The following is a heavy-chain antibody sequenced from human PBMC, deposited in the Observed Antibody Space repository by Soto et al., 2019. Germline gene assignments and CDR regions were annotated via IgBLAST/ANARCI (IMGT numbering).Heavy chain of an antibody. V-gene: IGHV3-7*03. CDR1: GFTFWSCW. J-gene: IGHJ4*02. Sequence: GGSLRLSCAASGFTFWSCWMSWFRQAPGKGLEWVANIKQDGSEKYYVDSVKGRFTISRDNAKNSLYLQMNSLRADDTAMYYCARDTLTGYYKGGYYWGQGTLVTVSS. D-gene: IGHD3-9*01. CDR3: ARDTLTGYYKGGYY. CDR2: IKQDGSEK.